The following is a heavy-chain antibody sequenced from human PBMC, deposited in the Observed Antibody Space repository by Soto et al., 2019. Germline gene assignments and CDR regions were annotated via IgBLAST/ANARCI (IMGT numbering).Heavy chain of an antibody. V-gene: IGHV3-30-3*01. CDR1: GFTFSSYA. D-gene: IGHD6-13*01. Sequence: QVQLVESGGGVVQPGRSLRLSCAASGFTFSSYAMHLVRQAPGKGLEWVAVISYDGSNKYYADSVEGRFTIYRDNSMNTMYLKMHRLRAADTDVYYCARALGVESRGAAAGILVGGYWGQGTLVTVSS. CDR2: ISYDGSNK. J-gene: IGHJ4*02. CDR3: ARALGVESRGAAAGILVGGY.